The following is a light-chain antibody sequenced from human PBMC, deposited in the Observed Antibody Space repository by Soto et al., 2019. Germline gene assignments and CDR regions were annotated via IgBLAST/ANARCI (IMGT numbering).Light chain of an antibody. J-gene: IGLJ1*01. CDR3: SSYPSSGIDYV. Sequence: QSALTQPASVSGSPGQSITISCTGTSSDVGGYNYVSWYQQHPGKAPKLMIYEVSNRPSGVSNRFSGSKSGNTASLPISGLQAADEADYYCSSYPSSGIDYVFGTGTKLTVL. CDR1: SSDVGGYNY. CDR2: EVS. V-gene: IGLV2-14*01.